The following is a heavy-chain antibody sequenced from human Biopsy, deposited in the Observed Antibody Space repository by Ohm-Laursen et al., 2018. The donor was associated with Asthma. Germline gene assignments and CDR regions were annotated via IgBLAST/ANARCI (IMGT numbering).Heavy chain of an antibody. CDR2: GGSYYDGGLK. CDR1: GFTFRSYA. J-gene: IGHJ6*02. V-gene: IGHV3-30-3*01. Sequence: SLRLSCAASGFTFRSYAMHWVRQAPGKGLEWVAVGGSYYDGGLKYYADSVNGRFTVSRDDSKNTLYLQINSLRPDDTAVYYCARDIVATMIGYYYYGMDVWGQGTTVTVSS. CDR3: ARDIVATMIGYYYYGMDV. D-gene: IGHD5-12*01.